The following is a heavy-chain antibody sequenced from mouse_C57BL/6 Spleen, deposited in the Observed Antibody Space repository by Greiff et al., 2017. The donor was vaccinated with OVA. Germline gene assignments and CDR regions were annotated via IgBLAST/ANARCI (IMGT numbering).Heavy chain of an antibody. D-gene: IGHD1-1*01. CDR1: GYSLSTCGMG. V-gene: IGHV8-8*01. CDR3: ARIRYGSSYDYFDY. J-gene: IGHJ2*01. Sequence: QVTLKVSGPGILQPSQTLSLTCSFSGYSLSTCGMGVCWIRQPSGKGLEWLAHIWWDDDKYYNPALKSRLTISKDTSKNQLFLKVANVNTADTATYYCARIRYGSSYDYFDYWGQGTALTVSS. CDR2: IWWDDDK.